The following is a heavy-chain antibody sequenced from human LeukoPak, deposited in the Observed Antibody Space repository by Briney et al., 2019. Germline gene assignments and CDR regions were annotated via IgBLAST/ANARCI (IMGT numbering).Heavy chain of an antibody. Sequence: PSETLSLTCAVYGGSFSGYYWSWIRQPPGKGLEWIGEINHSGSTNYNPSLKSRVTISVDTSKNQFSLKLSSVTAADTAVYYCARGVGSGYYYDSSGYYYFDYWGQGTLVTVSS. V-gene: IGHV4-34*01. CDR2: INHSGST. D-gene: IGHD3-22*01. CDR3: ARGVGSGYYYDSSGYYYFDY. J-gene: IGHJ4*02. CDR1: GGSFSGYY.